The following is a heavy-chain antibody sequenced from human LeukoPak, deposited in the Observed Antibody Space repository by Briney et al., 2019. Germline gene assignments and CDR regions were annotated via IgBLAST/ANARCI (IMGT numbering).Heavy chain of an antibody. CDR3: ARGYSSSKGGNWFDP. J-gene: IGHJ5*02. CDR2: LSSSGSTI. Sequence: GGSLRLSCAASGFTFSDYYMSWIRQAPGKGLGWVSYLSSSGSTIYYADSVKGRFTISRDNAKNSLYLQMNSLRAEDTAVYYCARGYSSSKGGNWFDPWGQGTLVTVSS. D-gene: IGHD6-13*01. CDR1: GFTFSDYY. V-gene: IGHV3-11*04.